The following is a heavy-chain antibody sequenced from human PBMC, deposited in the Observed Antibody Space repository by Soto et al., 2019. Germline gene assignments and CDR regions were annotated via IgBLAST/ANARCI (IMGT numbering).Heavy chain of an antibody. CDR1: GGTFSSYA. CDR3: ALMVRGVIITDNNWFDP. Sequence: ASVKVSCKASGGTFSSYAISWLRQAPGQGLEWMGGIIPIFGTANYAQKFQGRVTITADESTSTAYMELSSLRSEDTAVYYCALMVRGVIITDNNWFDPWGQGTLVTVSS. J-gene: IGHJ5*02. D-gene: IGHD3-10*01. V-gene: IGHV1-69*13. CDR2: IIPIFGTA.